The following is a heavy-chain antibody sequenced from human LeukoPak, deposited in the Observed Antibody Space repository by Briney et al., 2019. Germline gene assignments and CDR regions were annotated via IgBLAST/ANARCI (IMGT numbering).Heavy chain of an antibody. CDR2: ITPFNGNT. V-gene: IGHV1-45*02. CDR1: GYTFTYRY. D-gene: IGHD6-13*01. J-gene: IGHJ4*02. Sequence: ASVKVSCKASGYTFTYRYLHWVRQTPGQALEWMGWITPFNGNTNYAQKFQDRVTITRDRSMSTAYMELSSLRPEDTAMYYCASQNGRIAAALADWGQGTLVTVSS. CDR3: ASQNGRIAAALAD.